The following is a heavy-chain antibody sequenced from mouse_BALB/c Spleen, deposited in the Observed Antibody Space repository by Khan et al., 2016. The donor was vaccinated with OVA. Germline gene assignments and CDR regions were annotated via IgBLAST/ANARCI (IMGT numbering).Heavy chain of an antibody. CDR2: IWSGGST. Sequence: VQLQQSGPGLVQPSQSLSITCTVSGFSLTYYGVHWVRQSQGKGLEWMGVIWSGGSTDYNAAFIYRLNIRQDNSTSHAFFKMNSLHVNDTAIYCCARNYDYDEGLAYWCQGTLVTVSA. D-gene: IGHD2-4*01. CDR1: GFSLTYYG. CDR3: ARNYDYDEGLAY. V-gene: IGHV2-2*02. J-gene: IGHJ3*01.